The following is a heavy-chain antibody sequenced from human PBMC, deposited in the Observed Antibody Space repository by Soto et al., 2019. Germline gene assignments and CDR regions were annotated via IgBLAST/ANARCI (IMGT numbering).Heavy chain of an antibody. D-gene: IGHD3-22*01. CDR2: ISSVGDT. Sequence: PGGSLRLSCAPSGFTFTTYAMSWVRQAPGKGLEWVLSISSVGDTYYADSVKGRFTISRDSSKNTLYLQMNNLRAEDTATYYCAKDYSSGYYAFDIWGRGTMVTVSS. V-gene: IGHV3-23*01. CDR1: GFTFTTYA. J-gene: IGHJ3*02. CDR3: AKDYSSGYYAFDI.